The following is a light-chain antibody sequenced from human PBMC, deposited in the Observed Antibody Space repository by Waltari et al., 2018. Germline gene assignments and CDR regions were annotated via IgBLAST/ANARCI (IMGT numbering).Light chain of an antibody. V-gene: IGLV2-23*02. CDR2: DVS. J-gene: IGLJ2*01. Sequence: QSALTQPASVSGSPGQSITLSCTGTSRDVGGYTSVSWYQHHPGKAPKVIIYDVSQRPSGVSNRFSGSKSGNTASLTISGLQPEDEADYFCCSYAGNYIHVLFGGGTKLTVL. CDR3: CSYAGNYIHVL. CDR1: SRDVGGYTS.